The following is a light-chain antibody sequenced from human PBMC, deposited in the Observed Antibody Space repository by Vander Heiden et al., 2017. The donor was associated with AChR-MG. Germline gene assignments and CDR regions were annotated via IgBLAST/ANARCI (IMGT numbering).Light chain of an antibody. J-gene: IGLJ2*01. CDR3: SSYTSSSPVV. V-gene: IGLV2-14*03. Sequence: QSALTQPASVSGSPGQSITISCTGTSSDVGCYNYVSWYQQHPGKAPKLVIYDVSNRPSGVANRFSGSKSGNTASLTISGPQAEDEADYYCSSYTSSSPVVVGGGTKLTVL. CDR1: SSDVGCYNY. CDR2: DVS.